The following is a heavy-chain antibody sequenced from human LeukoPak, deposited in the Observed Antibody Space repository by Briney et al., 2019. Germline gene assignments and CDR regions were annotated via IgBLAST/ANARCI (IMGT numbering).Heavy chain of an antibody. Sequence: GGSLRLSCAAYGFTFSDYYMSWIRQAPGKGLEWVSYISSSGSTIYYADSVKGRFTISRDNAKNSLYLQMNSLRAEDTAVYYCARSVCSGGSCYYYYYYMDVWGKGTTVTISS. D-gene: IGHD2-15*01. V-gene: IGHV3-11*01. CDR3: ARSVCSGGSCYYYYYYMDV. CDR1: GFTFSDYY. J-gene: IGHJ6*03. CDR2: ISSSGSTI.